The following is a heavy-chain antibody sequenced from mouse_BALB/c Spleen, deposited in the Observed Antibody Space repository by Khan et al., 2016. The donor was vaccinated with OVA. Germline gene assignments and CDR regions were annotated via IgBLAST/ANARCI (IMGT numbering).Heavy chain of an antibody. J-gene: IGHJ1*01. V-gene: IGHV3-1*02. D-gene: IGHD1-1*01. Sequence: EVQLQESGPDLVKPSQSLSLTCTVTGYSITSGYSWHWIRQFPGNKLEWMGYIHYSGTTNYNPSLKSRISITRDTSKNQFFLQLNSVTTEDTATYYCARAGTTVIAYWYFDVWGAGTTVTVSS. CDR3: ARAGTTVIAYWYFDV. CDR1: GYSITSGYS. CDR2: IHYSGTT.